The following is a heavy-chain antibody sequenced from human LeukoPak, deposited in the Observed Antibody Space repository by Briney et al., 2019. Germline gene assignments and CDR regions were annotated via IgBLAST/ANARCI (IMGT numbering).Heavy chain of an antibody. CDR1: GFTVSNNY. CDR3: AASSSWLRVFDY. V-gene: IGHV3-66*01. CDR2: IYSGGST. D-gene: IGHD6-13*01. J-gene: IGHJ4*02. Sequence: PGGSLRLSCAASGFTVSNNYMSWVRQAPGKGLEWVSVIYSGGSTYYADSVKGRFIISRDNSKNTLYLQMNSLSAEDTAVYYCAASSSWLRVFDYWGQGTLVTVSS.